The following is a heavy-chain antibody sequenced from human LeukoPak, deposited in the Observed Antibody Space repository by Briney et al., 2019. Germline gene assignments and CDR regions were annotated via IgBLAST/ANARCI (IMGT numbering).Heavy chain of an antibody. J-gene: IGHJ4*02. CDR3: GRDRGWYRADY. CDR2: INKDGSQK. CDR1: GISFSSYW. V-gene: IGHV3-7*04. D-gene: IGHD6-19*01. Sequence: PGGSLRLSCAASGISFSSYWMTWVRQAPGEGLEWVANINKDGSQKKYVDSVKGRFTISRDNAKNTLYLQMNSLRAEDTAVYYCGRDRGWYRADYWGQGALVTVSS.